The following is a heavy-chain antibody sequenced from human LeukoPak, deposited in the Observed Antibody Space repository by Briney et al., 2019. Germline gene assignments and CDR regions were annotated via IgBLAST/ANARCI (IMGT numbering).Heavy chain of an antibody. CDR1: GDSISSYY. Sequence: PSETLSLTCTVSGDSISSYYWSWIRQPPGKGLEWIGYIYYSGSTNYNPSLKSRVTISVDTSKNQFSLKLTSVTAADTAVYYCARGRPLLGSPTELFDYWGQGTLVTVSS. D-gene: IGHD7-27*01. CDR3: ARGRPLLGSPTELFDY. J-gene: IGHJ4*02. CDR2: IYYSGST. V-gene: IGHV4-59*01.